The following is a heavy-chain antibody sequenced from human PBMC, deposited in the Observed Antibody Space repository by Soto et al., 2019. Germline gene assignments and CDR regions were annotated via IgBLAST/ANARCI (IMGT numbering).Heavy chain of an antibody. CDR1: GYTFTSYA. CDR2: INAGNGNT. J-gene: IGHJ4*02. CDR3: ARVSYYDSSGFVY. V-gene: IGHV1-3*01. Sequence: ASVKVSCKASGYTFTSYAMHWLRQAPGQRLEWMGWINAGNGNTKYSQKFQGRVTITRDTSASTAYMELSSLRSEDTAVYYWARVSYYDSSGFVYWGQGTLAPVSS. D-gene: IGHD3-22*01.